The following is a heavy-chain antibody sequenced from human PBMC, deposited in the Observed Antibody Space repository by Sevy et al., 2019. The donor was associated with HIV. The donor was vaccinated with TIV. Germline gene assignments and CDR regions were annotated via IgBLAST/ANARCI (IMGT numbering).Heavy chain of an antibody. Sequence: GGSLRLSCAASGFTFSKYSMSWVRQAPGKGREWVSTFSFGCGRINYADSVKGRFTISRDDSKNTLYLQMNSLRAEDTAVYYCAREGCTKPHDYWGQGTLVTVSS. D-gene: IGHD2-8*01. CDR2: FSFGCGRI. CDR3: AREGCTKPHDY. J-gene: IGHJ4*02. CDR1: GFTFSKYS. V-gene: IGHV3-23*01.